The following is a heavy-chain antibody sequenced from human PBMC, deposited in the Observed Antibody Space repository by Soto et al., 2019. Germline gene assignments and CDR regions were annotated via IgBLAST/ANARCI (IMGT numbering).Heavy chain of an antibody. CDR1: GASVTSSTYY. CDR3: ARGAAYDFWSGYYNY. Sequence: SETLSLTCSVSGASVTSSTYYWGWLRQPPGKGLEWIGYTYYSGSTRYSPSLKSRVTISIDTSKNQFSLILSSVTAADTAVYYCARGAAYDFWSGYYNYWGQGTLVTASS. J-gene: IGHJ4*02. D-gene: IGHD3-3*01. V-gene: IGHV4-61*01. CDR2: TYYSGST.